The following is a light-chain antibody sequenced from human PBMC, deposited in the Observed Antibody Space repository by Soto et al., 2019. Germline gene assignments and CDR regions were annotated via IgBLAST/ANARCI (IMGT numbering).Light chain of an antibody. Sequence: EIVLTQSPGTLSLSPGERATLSCRASQSVSSAYLAWYQHKPGQPPTLLIYAASSRVTGIPDRFSGSGSGTDFTLTISSLQPEDFAAYYWQQSGSTSAWTFGQGTKVEIK. CDR1: QSVSSAY. V-gene: IGKV3-20*01. CDR3: QQSGSTSAWT. J-gene: IGKJ1*01. CDR2: AAS.